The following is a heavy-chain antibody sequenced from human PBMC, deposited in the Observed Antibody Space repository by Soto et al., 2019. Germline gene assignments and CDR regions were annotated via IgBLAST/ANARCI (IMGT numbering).Heavy chain of an antibody. Sequence: GGSLRLSCAASGFTFSSYAMSWVRQAPGKGLEWVSAISGSGGSTYYADSVKGRFTISRDNSKNTLYLQMNSLRAEDTAVYYCAKVGGVVVVITTHFDYWGQGTLVTVSS. D-gene: IGHD3-22*01. J-gene: IGHJ4*02. CDR3: AKVGGVVVVITTHFDY. V-gene: IGHV3-23*01. CDR1: GFTFSSYA. CDR2: ISGSGGST.